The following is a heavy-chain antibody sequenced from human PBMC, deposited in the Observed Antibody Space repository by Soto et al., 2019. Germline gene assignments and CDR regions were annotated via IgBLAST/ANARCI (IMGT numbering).Heavy chain of an antibody. V-gene: IGHV4-4*02. J-gene: IGHJ4*02. CDR2: IYHSGST. CDR1: SGSISSSNG. Sequence: SETLSLTCAVSSGSISSSNGWSWVRQPPGKGLEWIGEIYHSGSTNYNPSLKSRVTISVDKSKNQFSLKLSSVTAADTAVYYCASRTTGYYYFDYWGQGTLVTVSS. CDR3: ASRTTGYYYFDY. D-gene: IGHD4-17*01.